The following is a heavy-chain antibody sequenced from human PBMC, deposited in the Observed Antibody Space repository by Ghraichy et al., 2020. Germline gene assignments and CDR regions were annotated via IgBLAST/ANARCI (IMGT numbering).Heavy chain of an antibody. J-gene: IGHJ3*02. V-gene: IGHV4-59*01. CDR1: GGSISSYY. D-gene: IGHD1-26*01. Sequence: SETLSLTCTVSGGSISSYYWSWIRQPPGKGLEWIGYIYYSGSTNYNPSLKSRVTISVDTSTNQFSLKLSSVTAADTAVYYCARGSEWELPRAFDIWGQGTMVTVSS. CDR2: IYYSGST. CDR3: ARGSEWELPRAFDI.